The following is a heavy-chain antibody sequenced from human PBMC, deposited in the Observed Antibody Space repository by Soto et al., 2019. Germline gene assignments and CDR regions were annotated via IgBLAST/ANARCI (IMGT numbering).Heavy chain of an antibody. CDR3: ARGLEMIVVVRGPYDAFDI. V-gene: IGHV4-34*01. J-gene: IGHJ3*02. CDR1: GGSFSGYY. CDR2: INHSGST. D-gene: IGHD3-22*01. Sequence: SETLSLTCAVYGGSFSGYYWSWIRQPPGKGLEWIGEINHSGSTNYNPSLKSRVTISVDTSKNQFSLKLSSVTAADTAVYYCARGLEMIVVVRGPYDAFDIWGQGTMVT.